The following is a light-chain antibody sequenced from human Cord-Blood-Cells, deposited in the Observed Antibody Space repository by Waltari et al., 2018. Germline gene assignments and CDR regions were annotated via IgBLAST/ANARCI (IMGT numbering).Light chain of an antibody. CDR3: MQALQTPWT. J-gene: IGKJ1*01. Sequence: DIVMTQSPLSLPVTPGEPASISCRSSQSLLHSNGYNYLDWYLQKPGQSPQLLIYLGSNRASGVHDRFSGSGSGTDFTLKISRVEAEDVGVYYCMQALQTPWTFGQGP. V-gene: IGKV2-28*01. CDR1: QSLLHSNGYNY. CDR2: LGS.